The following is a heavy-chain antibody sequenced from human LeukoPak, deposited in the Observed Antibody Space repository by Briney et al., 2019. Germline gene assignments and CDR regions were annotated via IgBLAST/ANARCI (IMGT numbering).Heavy chain of an antibody. V-gene: IGHV4-61*08. CDR3: ARGYTAADY. D-gene: IGHD5-18*01. Sequence: SETLSLTCTVSGGSVSSGGYYWSWIRQPPGKGLEWIGYIYYSGSTNYDPSLKSRVTISVDTSKNQFSLKLSSVTAADTAVYYCARGYTAADYWGQGTLVTVSS. J-gene: IGHJ4*02. CDR1: GGSVSSGGYY. CDR2: IYYSGST.